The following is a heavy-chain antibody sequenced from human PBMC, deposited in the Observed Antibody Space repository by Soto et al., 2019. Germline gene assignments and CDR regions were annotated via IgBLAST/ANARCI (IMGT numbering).Heavy chain of an antibody. CDR2: INHSGST. V-gene: IGHV4-34*01. CDR1: GGSFSGYY. Sequence: SETLSLTCAVYGGSFSGYYWSWIRQPPGKGLERIGEINHSGSTNYNPSLKSRVTISVDTSKNQFSLKLSSVTAAETAVYYCASESPYCSGGSCYGSAFDIWGQGTMVT. CDR3: ASESPYCSGGSCYGSAFDI. J-gene: IGHJ3*02. D-gene: IGHD2-15*01.